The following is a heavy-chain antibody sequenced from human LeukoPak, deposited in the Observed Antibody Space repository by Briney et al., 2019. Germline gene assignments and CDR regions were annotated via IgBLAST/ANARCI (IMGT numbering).Heavy chain of an antibody. Sequence: QSGGSLRLSCAASGFTFSSYWMNWARQAPGKGLEWVASINHNGNVNYYVDSVKGRFTISRDNAKNSLYLQMSNLRAEDAAVYFCARGGGLDVWGQGARVTVSS. CDR2: INHNGNVN. D-gene: IGHD3-16*01. CDR3: ARGGGLDV. V-gene: IGHV3-7*03. J-gene: IGHJ6*02. CDR1: GFTFSSYW.